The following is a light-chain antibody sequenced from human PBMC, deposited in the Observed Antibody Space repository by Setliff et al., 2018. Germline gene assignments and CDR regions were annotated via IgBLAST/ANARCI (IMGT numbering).Light chain of an antibody. J-gene: IGLJ1*01. CDR1: SSDVGAYNY. CDR2: DVS. V-gene: IGLV2-23*02. Sequence: GASSDVGAYNYVSWYQQHTGKAPKLIIYDVSKRPSGVSNRFSGSKSGNTASLTISGLQAEDEADYYCCSYAGISTFGPYVFGTGTKVTVL. CDR3: CSYAGISTFGPYV.